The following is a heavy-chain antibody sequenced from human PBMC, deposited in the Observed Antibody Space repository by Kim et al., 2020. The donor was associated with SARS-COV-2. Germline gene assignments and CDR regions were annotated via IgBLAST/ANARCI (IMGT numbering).Heavy chain of an antibody. CDR3: VRDPSASVTKKSAYDY. Sequence: GGSLRLSCSASGFTFSNYAIRWVRQAAGMGLEYVSAVGTGGDTYYADSVVGRFTISRDNSKNAVHLQMNSLRGEDTAVYHCVRDPSASVTKKSAYDYWGLGTLVTVSS. D-gene: IGHD2-21*02. V-gene: IGHV3-64D*06. CDR1: GFTFSNYA. CDR2: VGTGGDT. J-gene: IGHJ4*02.